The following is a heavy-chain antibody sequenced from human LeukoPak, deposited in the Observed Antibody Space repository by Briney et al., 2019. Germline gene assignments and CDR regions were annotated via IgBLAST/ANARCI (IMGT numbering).Heavy chain of an antibody. J-gene: IGHJ5*02. Sequence: VASVKVSCKASGYTFINYDINWVRQATGQGLEWMGWVNPNSGNRGNAQKFQGRLTITRNTSISTAYLDLSSLRSDDTAVYYCARGTISGSRSFDPWGQGTLVTVSS. CDR2: VNPNSGNR. CDR3: ARGTISGSRSFDP. V-gene: IGHV1-8*03. D-gene: IGHD3-9*01. CDR1: GYTFINYD.